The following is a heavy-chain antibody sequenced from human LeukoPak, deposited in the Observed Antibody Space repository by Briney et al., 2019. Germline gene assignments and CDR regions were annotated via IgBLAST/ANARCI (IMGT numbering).Heavy chain of an antibody. CDR3: ARDVVAAVGSFDY. V-gene: IGHV1-2*02. D-gene: IGHD6-13*01. J-gene: IGHJ4*02. CDR2: INPKSGGT. CDR1: GYSFTGHY. Sequence: ASVKVSCKASGYSFTGHYMHWVRQAPGQGLEWMGWINPKSGGTNYAQKFQGRVTMSVDTSKNQFFLKLSSVTAADTAVYYCARDVVAAVGSFDYWGQGILVTVSS.